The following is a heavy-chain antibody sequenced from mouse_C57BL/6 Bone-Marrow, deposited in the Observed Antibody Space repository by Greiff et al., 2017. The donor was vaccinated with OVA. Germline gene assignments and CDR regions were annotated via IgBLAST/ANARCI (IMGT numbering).Heavy chain of an antibody. J-gene: IGHJ4*01. Sequence: EVQLVESGGDLVKPGGSLKLSCAASGFTFSSYGMSWVRQTPDKRLEWVATISSGGSYTYYPDSVKGRFTISRDNAKNTLYLQMSSLKSEDTAMYYCARHNGNYRGDYWGQGTSVTVSS. CDR1: GFTFSSYG. CDR2: ISSGGSYT. D-gene: IGHD2-1*01. CDR3: ARHNGNYRGDY. V-gene: IGHV5-6*01.